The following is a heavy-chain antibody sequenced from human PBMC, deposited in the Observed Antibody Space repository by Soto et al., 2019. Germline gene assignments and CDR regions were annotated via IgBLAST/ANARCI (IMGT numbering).Heavy chain of an antibody. CDR2: XKXXXXXK. J-gene: IGHJ5*02. Sequence: GGSLRLSCAASGFTFSSYWMSWVRQAPGKGLEXVAXXKXXXXXKXXVDSVKGRFTISRDNAKNSLYLQMNSLRAEDTAVYYCARDRGPGVDPWGQGTLVTVSS. CDR3: ARDRGPGVDP. D-gene: IGHD3-10*01. CDR1: GFTFSSYW. V-gene: IGHV3-7*01.